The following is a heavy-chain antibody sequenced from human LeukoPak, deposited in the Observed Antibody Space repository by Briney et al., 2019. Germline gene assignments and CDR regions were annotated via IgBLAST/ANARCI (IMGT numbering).Heavy chain of an antibody. CDR2: TSGSGGST. Sequence: GWSLRRSCAASGLTYSSYAMSLIHQAPRGWLQGVSATSGSGGSTYYADSVKGRFTISRDNSKNTLYLQMNSLRAEDTAVYYCASAYSARGYFDYWGQGTLVTVSS. CDR1: GLTYSSYA. V-gene: IGHV3-23*01. J-gene: IGHJ4*02. D-gene: IGHD6-13*01. CDR3: ASAYSARGYFDY.